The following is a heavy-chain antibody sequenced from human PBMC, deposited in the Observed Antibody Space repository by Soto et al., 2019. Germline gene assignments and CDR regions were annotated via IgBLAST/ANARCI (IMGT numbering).Heavy chain of an antibody. Sequence: ASVKVSCKASGGTFSSYAISWVRQAPGQGLEWMGGIIPIFGTANYAQKFQGRVTITADKSRSTAYMELSSLRSEDTAVYYCARPTGTHPNNWFDPWGQGTLVTVSS. CDR1: GGTFSSYA. V-gene: IGHV1-69*06. D-gene: IGHD1-1*01. CDR2: IIPIFGTA. J-gene: IGHJ5*02. CDR3: ARPTGTHPNNWFDP.